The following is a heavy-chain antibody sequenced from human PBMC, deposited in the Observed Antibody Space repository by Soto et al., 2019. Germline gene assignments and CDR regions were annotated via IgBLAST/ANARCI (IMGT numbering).Heavy chain of an antibody. D-gene: IGHD2-2*01. CDR1: GGSISIGGYY. CDR2: IYYSGST. J-gene: IGHJ3*02. Sequence: QVQLQESGPGLVKPSQTLSLTCTVSGGSISIGGYYWSWIRQHPEKGLEWIGYIYYSGSTYYNPSLKSRFTISEDTSKNQFSLKLSSVTAADTAVYYCAGYCSSTSCRGHDAFDIWGQGTMVTVSS. CDR3: AGYCSSTSCRGHDAFDI. V-gene: IGHV4-31*03.